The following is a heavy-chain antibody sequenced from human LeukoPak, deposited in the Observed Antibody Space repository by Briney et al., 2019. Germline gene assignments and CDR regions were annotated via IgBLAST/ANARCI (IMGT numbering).Heavy chain of an antibody. J-gene: IGHJ5*02. CDR1: GGSISNNY. V-gene: IGHV4-59*01. D-gene: IGHD3-3*01. CDR3: ARGNYDFFSSLNNWFDP. CDR2: IYYSGST. Sequence: SETLSLTCSVSGGSISNNYWSWIRQPPGKGLEWIGYIYYSGSTNYNPSLKSRVTISVDTSKNQFSLKLSSVTAADTAVYYCARGNYDFFSSLNNWFDPWGQGTLVTVSS.